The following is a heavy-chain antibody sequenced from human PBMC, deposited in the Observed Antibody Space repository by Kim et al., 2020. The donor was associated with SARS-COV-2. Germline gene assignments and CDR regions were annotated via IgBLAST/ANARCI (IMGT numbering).Heavy chain of an antibody. J-gene: IGHJ3*02. D-gene: IGHD5-18*01. V-gene: IGHV4-39*01. CDR3: ARQPWIELWLGDDAFDI. Sequence: LKGRITISVDTSKNQFSLKLSTVTAADTAVYYCARQPWIELWLGDDAFDIWGKGTMVTVSS.